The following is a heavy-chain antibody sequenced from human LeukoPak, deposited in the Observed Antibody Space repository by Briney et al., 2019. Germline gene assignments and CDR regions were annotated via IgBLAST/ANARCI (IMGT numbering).Heavy chain of an antibody. CDR3: ARHGYGYVSAFDI. J-gene: IGHJ3*02. Sequence: PSESLSLTCTVSGGSISSYYWNWIRQPPGKGLEWIGYIYYSGSTNYNPSLKSRVAISVDTSKNQFSLKLTSVTAADTAVYYCARHGYGYVSAFDIWGQRTMVTVSS. CDR2: IYYSGST. D-gene: IGHD5-18*01. V-gene: IGHV4-59*01. CDR1: GGSISSYY.